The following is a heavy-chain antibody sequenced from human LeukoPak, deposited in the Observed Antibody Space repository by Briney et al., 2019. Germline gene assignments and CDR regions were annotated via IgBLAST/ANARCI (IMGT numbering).Heavy chain of an antibody. CDR2: IYTSGST. CDR3: ARDAGVFGVVIFDY. J-gene: IGHJ4*02. Sequence: SQTLSLTCTVSGGSISSGSYYWSWIRQPAGKGLEWIGRIYTSGSTNYNPSLKSRVTMSVDTSKNQFSLKLSSVTAADTAVYYCARDAGVFGVVIFDYWGQGTLVTVSS. V-gene: IGHV4-61*02. CDR1: GGSISSGSYY. D-gene: IGHD3-3*01.